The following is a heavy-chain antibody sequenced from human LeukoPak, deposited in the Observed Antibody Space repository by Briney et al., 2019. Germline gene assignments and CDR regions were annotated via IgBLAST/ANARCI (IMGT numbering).Heavy chain of an antibody. Sequence: GGSLRLSCAASGFTFDDYGMSWVRQAPGKGLEWVSGINWNGGSAGYADSVKGRFTISRDNAKNSLYLQMNSLRAEDTALYYCARGRAGSYRFDYWGQGTLVTVSS. CDR3: ARGRAGSYRFDY. J-gene: IGHJ4*02. V-gene: IGHV3-20*04. CDR1: GFTFDDYG. CDR2: INWNGGSA. D-gene: IGHD3-16*02.